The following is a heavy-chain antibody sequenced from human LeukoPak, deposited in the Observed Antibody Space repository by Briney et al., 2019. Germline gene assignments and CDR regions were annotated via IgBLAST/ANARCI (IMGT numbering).Heavy chain of an antibody. J-gene: IGHJ4*02. CDR2: ISAYNGNT. D-gene: IGHD3-3*01. CDR3: ARDERFLEWLVSVFDY. V-gene: IGHV1-18*01. Sequence: ASVKVSCKASGYTFTSYGISWVRQAPGQGLEWMGWISAYNGNTNYAQKLQGRVTMTTDTSTSTAYMELSRLRSDDTAVYYCARDERFLEWLVSVFDYWGQGTLVTVSS. CDR1: GYTFTSYG.